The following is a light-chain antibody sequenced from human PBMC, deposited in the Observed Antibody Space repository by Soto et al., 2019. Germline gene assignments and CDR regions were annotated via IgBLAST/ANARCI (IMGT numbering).Light chain of an antibody. J-gene: IGKJ2*01. CDR3: QQYGRSPPFT. Sequence: IVLTQSPGTLSLSPGERATLSCRASQSVSSTYIAWYQQNPGQAPRLLIYGASSRATGIPDRFSGSGSGTEFTITISRLEPEDFAVYFCQQYGRSPPFTFGQGTKVEIK. CDR2: GAS. CDR1: QSVSSTY. V-gene: IGKV3-20*01.